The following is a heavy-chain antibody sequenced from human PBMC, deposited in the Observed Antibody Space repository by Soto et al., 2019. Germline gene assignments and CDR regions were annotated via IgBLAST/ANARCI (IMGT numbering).Heavy chain of an antibody. D-gene: IGHD6-13*01. Sequence: QVQLQESGPGLVKPSQTLSLTCTVSAGGSISSGDSYWSWIRQHPGKGLEYIGHIYYGSTYYNPSLKSRVSISVDTSKNKFSLNLNSVTAADTAVYYCASGVGSSWYFSYFDYWGQGTLVSVSS. V-gene: IGHV4-31*03. CDR3: ASGVGSSWYFSYFDY. CDR2: IYYGST. J-gene: IGHJ4*02. CDR1: AGGSISSGDSY.